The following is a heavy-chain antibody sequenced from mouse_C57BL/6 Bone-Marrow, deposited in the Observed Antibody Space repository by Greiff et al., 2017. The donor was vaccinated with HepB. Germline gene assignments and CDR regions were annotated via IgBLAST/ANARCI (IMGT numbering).Heavy chain of an antibody. J-gene: IGHJ4*01. CDR1: GYTFTSYG. V-gene: IGHV1-81*01. Sequence: VKLMESGAELARPGASVKLSCKASGYTFTSYGISWVKQRTGQGLEWIGEIYPRSGNTYYNEKFKGKATLTADKSSSTAYMELRSLTSEDSAVYFCARERVWPLYAMDYWGQGTSVTVSS. D-gene: IGHD2-10*02. CDR3: ARERVWPLYAMDY. CDR2: IYPRSGNT.